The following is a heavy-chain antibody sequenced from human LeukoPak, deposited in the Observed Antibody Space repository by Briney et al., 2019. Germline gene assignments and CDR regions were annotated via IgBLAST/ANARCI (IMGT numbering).Heavy chain of an antibody. Sequence: PGGSLRLSCAASGFTFSNYVMSWVRQAPGKGLEWVSTIRDSGGNTYYADPVKGRFTISRDNSKNTLYLQMNSLRAEDTAVYYCARDWQYDNWGQGALITVSS. D-gene: IGHD3/OR15-3a*01. J-gene: IGHJ4*02. V-gene: IGHV3-23*01. CDR3: ARDWQYDN. CDR2: IRDSGGNT. CDR1: GFTFSNYV.